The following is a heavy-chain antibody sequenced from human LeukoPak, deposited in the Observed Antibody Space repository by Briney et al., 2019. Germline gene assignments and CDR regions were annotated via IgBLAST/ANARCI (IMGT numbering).Heavy chain of an antibody. D-gene: IGHD3-9*01. CDR1: GFTFSSYG. CDR2: IRYDGSNK. Sequence: PGGSLRLSCAASGFTFSSYGMHWVRRAPGKGLEWVAFIRYDGSNKYYADSVKGRFTISRDNSKNTLYLQMNSLRAEDTAVYYCAKEGPEVTIFSNAFDIWGQGTMVTVSS. J-gene: IGHJ3*02. V-gene: IGHV3-30*02. CDR3: AKEGPEVTIFSNAFDI.